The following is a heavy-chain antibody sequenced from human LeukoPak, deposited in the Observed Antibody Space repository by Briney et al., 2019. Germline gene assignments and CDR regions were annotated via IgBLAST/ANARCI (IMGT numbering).Heavy chain of an antibody. CDR1: GLCFSSFA. CDR2: MKGTGET. CDR3: ARASWVSSADAVR. V-gene: IGHV3-23*01. D-gene: IGHD3-16*01. J-gene: IGHJ4*02. Sequence: GGSLTLSCAASGLCFSSFAMSWVRQAPARGLEWLSSMKGTGETFYADSVRGRFTLSRDDSRNTVYLRLNNLRVEDTAVYYCARASWVSSADAVRWGQGTVVTVSS.